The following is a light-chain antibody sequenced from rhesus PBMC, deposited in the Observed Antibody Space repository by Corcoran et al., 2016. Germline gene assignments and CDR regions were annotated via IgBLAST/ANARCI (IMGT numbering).Light chain of an antibody. V-gene: IGKV2-104*02. CDR2: EVS. CDR1: QSLFDSEDGNTY. Sequence: DIVMTQTPLSLPVTPGEPASISCRSSQSLFDSEDGNTYLDWYLPKPGQSPQLLIYEVSNRASGVPDRFSGSGSDTDFTLKISRVEAEDGGVYYCMQALEFPWTFGQGTKVEIK. J-gene: IGKJ1*01. CDR3: MQALEFPWT.